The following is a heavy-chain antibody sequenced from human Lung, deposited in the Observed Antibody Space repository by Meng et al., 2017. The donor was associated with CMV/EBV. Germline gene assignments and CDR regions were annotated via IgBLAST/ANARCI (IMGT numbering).Heavy chain of an antibody. D-gene: IGHD2-21*02. Sequence: QLPELGPVLMNPSGSLAPTCFLSGGSIRSSNWWRWVRQPPGKGLEWIGEIYHSGSTNYNPSLKSRVTISVDKSRNQFSLKLSSVTAADTAVYYCARVVTALRGYYFDYWGQGTLVTVSS. J-gene: IGHJ4*02. CDR1: GGSIRSSNW. CDR3: ARVVTALRGYYFDY. V-gene: IGHV4-4*02. CDR2: IYHSGST.